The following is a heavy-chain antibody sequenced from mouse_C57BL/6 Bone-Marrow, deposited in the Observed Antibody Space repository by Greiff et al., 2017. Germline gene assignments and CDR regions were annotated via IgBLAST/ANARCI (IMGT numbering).Heavy chain of an antibody. D-gene: IGHD2-3*01. CDR3: ARRSNGYWCDY. J-gene: IGHJ2*01. CDR1: GYSFTSYY. V-gene: IGHV1-66*01. CDR2: IYPGSGNT. Sequence: VQLQQSGPELVKPGASVKISCKASGYSFTSYYIHWVKQRPGQGLEWIGWIYPGSGNTKYNEKFKGKATMTADTSSSTAYMQLSSLTSEDSAVYYCARRSNGYWCDYWGQGTTLTVSS.